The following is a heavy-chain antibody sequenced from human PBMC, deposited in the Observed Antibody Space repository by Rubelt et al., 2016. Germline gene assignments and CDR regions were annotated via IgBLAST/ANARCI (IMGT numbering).Heavy chain of an antibody. J-gene: IGHJ4*02. Sequence: QVQLQESGPGLVKASETLSLTCTVSGGSINSYYWNWIRQPPGKGPEWIGYIYYTGTTNYNPSLKSRVTISVDTSKNQFSLQPRPGTATDTAVYYCARKATDDKWYPFDFWGQGTLVTVSS. V-gene: IGHV4-59*08. CDR2: IYYTGTT. D-gene: IGHD2-2*01. CDR3: ARKATDDKWYPFDF. CDR1: GGSINSYY.